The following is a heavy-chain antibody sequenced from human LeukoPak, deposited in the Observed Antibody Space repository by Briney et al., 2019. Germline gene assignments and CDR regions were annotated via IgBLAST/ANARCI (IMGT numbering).Heavy chain of an antibody. J-gene: IGHJ3*02. CDR1: GFTFSSYS. CDR2: ISSSSSSYK. V-gene: IGHV3-21*01. CDR3: ARDQRRETNWHLAFDI. Sequence: GGSLRLSCAASGFTFSSYSMNWVRQAPGKGLEWVSSISSSSSSYKYYADSVKGRFTISRDNAKNSLYLQMNSLRAEDTAVYYCARDQRRETNWHLAFDIWGQGTMVTVSS. D-gene: IGHD1-1*01.